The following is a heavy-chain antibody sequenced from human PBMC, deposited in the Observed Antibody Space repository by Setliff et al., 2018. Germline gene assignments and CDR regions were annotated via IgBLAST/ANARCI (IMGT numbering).Heavy chain of an antibody. J-gene: IGHJ4*01. V-gene: IGHV1-46*01. CDR2: LNPGGGST. Sequence: ASVKVSCKASGYIFAGYYMYWVRQAPGQGLEWMGTLNPGGGSTSFAENFQGRVTVTRDTSTSTVYMEVSSLTSEDTAIYYCARAGKAADGRKGVFEFWGQGTLVTVSS. CDR1: GYIFAGYY. D-gene: IGHD3-10*01. CDR3: ARAGKAADGRKGVFEF.